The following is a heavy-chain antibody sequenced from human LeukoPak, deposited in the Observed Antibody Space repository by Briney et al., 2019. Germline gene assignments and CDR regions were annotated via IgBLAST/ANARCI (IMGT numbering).Heavy chain of an antibody. D-gene: IGHD4-17*01. CDR3: ARARATGSVTIGI. CDR2: MSNDGNSK. V-gene: IGHV3-30-3*01. Sequence: GGSLRLSCAASGFTFSAYTMHWVRQAPGKGREWVAVMSNDGNSKYYAGSVKGRFTISRDTSKSTLDLQMNGLRPEDTAVYYCARARATGSVTIGIWGQGTLVTVSS. CDR1: GFTFSAYT. J-gene: IGHJ4*02.